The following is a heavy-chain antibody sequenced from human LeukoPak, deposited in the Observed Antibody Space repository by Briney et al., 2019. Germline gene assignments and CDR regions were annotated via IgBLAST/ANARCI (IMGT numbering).Heavy chain of an antibody. CDR1: GYSFSSYW. Sequence: GESLKISCKGSGYSFSSYWIGWVRQMPGKGLEWMGIIYPGDSDTRYSPSFQGQVTISADKSISTAYLQWSSLKASDTAMYYCARHFRSNGDYGPPDYWGQGTLVTVSS. J-gene: IGHJ4*02. D-gene: IGHD4-17*01. V-gene: IGHV5-51*01. CDR3: ARHFRSNGDYGPPDY. CDR2: IYPGDSDT.